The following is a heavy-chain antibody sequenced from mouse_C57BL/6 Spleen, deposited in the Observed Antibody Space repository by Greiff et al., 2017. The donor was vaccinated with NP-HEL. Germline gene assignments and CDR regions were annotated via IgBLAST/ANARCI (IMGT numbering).Heavy chain of an antibody. V-gene: IGHV1-54*01. J-gene: IGHJ4*01. Sequence: VQLQESGAELVRPGTSVKVSCKASGYAFTNYLIEWVKQRPGQGLEWIGVINPGSGGTNYNEKFKGKATLTADKSSSTAYMQLSSLTSEDSAVYFCASPGCYGSSYDAMDYWGQGTSVTVSS. D-gene: IGHD1-1*01. CDR3: ASPGCYGSSYDAMDY. CDR2: INPGSGGT. CDR1: GYAFTNYL.